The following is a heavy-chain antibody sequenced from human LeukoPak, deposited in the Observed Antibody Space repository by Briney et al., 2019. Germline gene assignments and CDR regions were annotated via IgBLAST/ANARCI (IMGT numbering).Heavy chain of an antibody. Sequence: ASVKVSCKASGYTFTSYGISWVRQAPGQGLEWMGWISAYNGNTNYAQKLQGRVTMTTDTSTSTAYMELRSLRSDDTAVYYCARDGITFGGVIALYYFDYWGQGTLVTVSS. V-gene: IGHV1-18*01. CDR1: GYTFTSYG. CDR3: ARDGITFGGVIALYYFDY. CDR2: ISAYNGNT. D-gene: IGHD3-16*02. J-gene: IGHJ4*02.